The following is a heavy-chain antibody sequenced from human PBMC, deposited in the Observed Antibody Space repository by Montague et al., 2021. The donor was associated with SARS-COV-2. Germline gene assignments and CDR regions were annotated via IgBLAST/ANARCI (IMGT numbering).Heavy chain of an antibody. V-gene: IGHV4-39*07. D-gene: IGHD5-12*01. J-gene: IGHJ2*01. CDR1: GGSIRSSSYY. CDR2: IYYSGST. Sequence: SETLSLTCTVSGGSIRSSSYYWGWIRQPPGKGLECIGSIYYSGSTYYTPSLKSRVTISVDTSKNHFSLKLSSVTAADTAVYYCARNTWLRGYFDLWGRGTPVTVSS. CDR3: ARNTWLRGYFDL.